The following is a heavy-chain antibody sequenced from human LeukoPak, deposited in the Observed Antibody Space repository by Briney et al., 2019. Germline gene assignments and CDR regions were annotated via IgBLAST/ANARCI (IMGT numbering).Heavy chain of an antibody. CDR2: IYYSGST. Sequence: AETLSLTCTVSGGSISSYYWSWVRQLPGKGLEWIGYIYYSGSTNYNPSLKSRVTISVDTSKNQFSLKLSSVTAADTAVYYCARGALDPNWFDPWGQGTLVTVSS. V-gene: IGHV4-59*01. J-gene: IGHJ5*02. D-gene: IGHD2-2*03. CDR3: ARGALDPNWFDP. CDR1: GGSISSYY.